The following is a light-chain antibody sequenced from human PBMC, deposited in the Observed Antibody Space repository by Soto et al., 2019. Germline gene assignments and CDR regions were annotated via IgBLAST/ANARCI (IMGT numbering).Light chain of an antibody. CDR1: SSDVGSYNL. CDR3: CSYPGTSTLYV. V-gene: IGLV2-23*01. CDR2: EDT. Sequence: QSVLTQPASVSGSPGQSITISCTGTSSDVGSYNLVSWYQQHPGKAPKLMIYEDTKRPSGVSNRFSGSKSDNTASLTISGLQAEDEADYYCCSYPGTSTLYVFGTGTKLTVL. J-gene: IGLJ1*01.